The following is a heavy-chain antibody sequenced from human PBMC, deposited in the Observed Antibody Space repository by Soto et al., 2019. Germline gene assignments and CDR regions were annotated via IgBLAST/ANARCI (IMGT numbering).Heavy chain of an antibody. D-gene: IGHD2-15*01. V-gene: IGHV1-3*01. CDR2: INAGNGNT. Sequence: VASVKVSCKASGYTFTSYAMHWVRQAPGQRLEWMGWINAGNGNTKYSQKFQGRVTITRDTSASTAYMELSSLRSEDTAVYYCARDLLLCSGGSCYHFTTFVYWGQGTLVTVSS. CDR3: ARDLLLCSGGSCYHFTTFVY. J-gene: IGHJ4*02. CDR1: GYTFTSYA.